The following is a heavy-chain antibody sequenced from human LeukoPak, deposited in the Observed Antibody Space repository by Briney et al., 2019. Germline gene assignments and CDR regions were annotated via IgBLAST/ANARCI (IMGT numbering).Heavy chain of an antibody. CDR2: IRQDGTEI. J-gene: IGHJ4*02. Sequence: GGSLSLSCAASGFTFSSHWMILVSQAPGKRLKWVANIRQDGTEIYYVDSVKGRFTISRDNAKNSLYLQMNSVRADDTAMYYCARCSSRRSATDYWGQGTLVTVSS. CDR3: ARCSSRRSATDY. D-gene: IGHD6-25*01. CDR1: GFTFSSHW. V-gene: IGHV3-7*01.